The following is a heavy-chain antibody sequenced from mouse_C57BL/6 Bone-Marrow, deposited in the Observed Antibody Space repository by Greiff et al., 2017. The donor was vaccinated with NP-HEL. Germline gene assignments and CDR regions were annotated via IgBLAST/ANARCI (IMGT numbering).Heavy chain of an antibody. V-gene: IGHV1-82*01. Sequence: QVQLKESGPELVKPGASVKISCKASGYAFSSSWMNWVKQRPGKGLEWIGRIYPGDGDTNYNGKFKGKATLTADKSSSTAYMQLSSLTSEDSAVYFCARSTVVDYWGQGTLVTVSA. J-gene: IGHJ3*01. CDR1: GYAFSSSW. CDR2: IYPGDGDT. CDR3: ARSTVVDY. D-gene: IGHD1-1*01.